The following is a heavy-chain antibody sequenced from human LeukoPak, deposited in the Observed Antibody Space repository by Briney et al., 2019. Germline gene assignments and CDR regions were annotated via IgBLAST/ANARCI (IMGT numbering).Heavy chain of an antibody. V-gene: IGHV3-30*02. CDR3: ARDGSVRPNSRQNWFDP. CDR2: IRYDGANK. Sequence: PGWSLRLSCAASGFTFSNYGLHWVRQAPGKGLEWVAFIRYDGANKFYADSVKGRFTVSRDNSKNTLYLQLNSLRADDTAVYYCARDGSVRPNSRQNWFDPWGQGTLVAVSS. J-gene: IGHJ5*02. CDR1: GFTFSNYG. D-gene: IGHD6-13*01.